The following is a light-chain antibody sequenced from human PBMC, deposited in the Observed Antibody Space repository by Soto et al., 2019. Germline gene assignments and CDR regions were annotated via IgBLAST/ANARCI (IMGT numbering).Light chain of an antibody. CDR1: QSVDSRS. CDR2: GAA. V-gene: IGKV3D-7*01. Sequence: ELVMTQSPGTLSLSPGDRATLSCRASQSVDSRSLSWYQQRPGQAPRLLIYGAATRASGIPARFSGSGSGTDFTLTISSLQPEDFATYYCQQTYSFPRTFGQGT. J-gene: IGKJ1*01. CDR3: QQTYSFPRT.